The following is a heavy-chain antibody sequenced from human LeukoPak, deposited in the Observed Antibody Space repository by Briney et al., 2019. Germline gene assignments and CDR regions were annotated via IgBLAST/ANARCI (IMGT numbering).Heavy chain of an antibody. CDR1: GYTLTELS. V-gene: IGHV1-24*01. CDR2: FDPEDGET. D-gene: IGHD4-17*01. CDR3: AALEDYGDYEFVH. J-gene: IGHJ4*02. Sequence: ASVKVSCKVSGYTLTELSMHWVRQAPGKGLEWMGGFDPEDGETIYAQKFQGRVTMTEDTSTDAAYMELSSLRSEDTAAYYCAALEDYGDYEFVHWGQGTLVTVSS.